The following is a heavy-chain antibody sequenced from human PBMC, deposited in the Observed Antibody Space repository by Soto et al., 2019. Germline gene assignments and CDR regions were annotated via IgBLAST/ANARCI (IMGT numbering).Heavy chain of an antibody. V-gene: IGHV4-4*02. Sequence: QVQLQESGPRLLNPSGTLSLTCAVSGGSISSSNWWSWVRQPPGKGLEWIGEIYHSGSTNYNPSLKRRVTISVDKSKNQFSLKLSSVTAADTAVYYCASSYYYGSGSYYGVVYWGQGTLVTVSS. CDR1: GGSISSSNW. CDR3: ASSYYYGSGSYYGVVY. J-gene: IGHJ4*02. D-gene: IGHD3-10*01. CDR2: IYHSGST.